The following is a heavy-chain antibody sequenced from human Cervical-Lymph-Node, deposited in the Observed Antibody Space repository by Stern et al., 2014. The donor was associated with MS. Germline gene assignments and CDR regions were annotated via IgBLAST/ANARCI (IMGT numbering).Heavy chain of an antibody. CDR1: GGTFNSYA. D-gene: IGHD1-1*01. CDR3: ARDAGGVDI. CDR2: IIPALGIT. V-gene: IGHV1-69*09. Sequence: VQLVESGAEVKKPGSSVKVSCKASGGTFNSYALRWMRQAPGQGLEWMGGIIPALGITNYAQKYRGRLTINADKITTTVYMELRSLRSEDTAIYYCARDAGGVDIWGQGTRVTV. J-gene: IGHJ6*02.